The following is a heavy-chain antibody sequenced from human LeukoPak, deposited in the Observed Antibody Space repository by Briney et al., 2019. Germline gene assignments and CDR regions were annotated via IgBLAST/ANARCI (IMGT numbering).Heavy chain of an antibody. CDR2: MNPNSGNT. J-gene: IGHJ4*02. CDR3: ARALTRSSSMGGY. D-gene: IGHD6-6*01. Sequence: ASVKVSCKASGYTFTSYDINWVRQATGPGLEWMGWMNPNSGNTGYAQKFQGRVTMTRNTSISTAYMELSSLRSEDTAVYYCARALTRSSSMGGYWGQGTLVTVSS. CDR1: GYTFTSYD. V-gene: IGHV1-8*01.